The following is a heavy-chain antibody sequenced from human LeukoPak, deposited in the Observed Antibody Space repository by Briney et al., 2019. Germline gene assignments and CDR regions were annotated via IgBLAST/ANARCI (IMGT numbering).Heavy chain of an antibody. D-gene: IGHD3-22*01. Sequence: PGRSLRLSCAASGFTFSSYGMHWVRQIPGKGLEWVAGISYDGRNKYYGHSVKGRFTISRDNPKTTLYLQMNSLRVDDTAVYYCSKGESITFYYDSSGYGWGQGTLVTVSS. J-gene: IGHJ4*02. CDR2: ISYDGRNK. CDR1: GFTFSSYG. V-gene: IGHV3-30*18. CDR3: SKGESITFYYDSSGYG.